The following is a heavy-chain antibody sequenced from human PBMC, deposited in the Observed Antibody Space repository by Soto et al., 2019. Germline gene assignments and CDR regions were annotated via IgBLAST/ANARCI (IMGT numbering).Heavy chain of an antibody. D-gene: IGHD1-20*01. Sequence: QVQLQESGPGLVKPSQTLSLTGTVSGGSINSGNHYWNWIRQHPGKGLEWIGYISYSGSTSYNPSLRSRVTISVDTSKNQFSLKLSSVTAADTAVFYCARLSITSNGGWFDPWGQGTLVTVSS. CDR3: ARLSITSNGGWFDP. CDR1: GGSINSGNHY. V-gene: IGHV4-31*03. CDR2: ISYSGST. J-gene: IGHJ5*02.